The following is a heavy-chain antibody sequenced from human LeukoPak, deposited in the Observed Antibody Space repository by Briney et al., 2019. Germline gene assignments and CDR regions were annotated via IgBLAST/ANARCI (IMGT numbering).Heavy chain of an antibody. CDR2: ISGSGGST. CDR3: AKSDTTIFGVVIPYGMDV. V-gene: IGHV3-23*01. D-gene: IGHD3-3*01. CDR1: GFTFSSYA. Sequence: GGSLRLSCAASGFTFSSYAMSWVRQAPGKGLEWVSAISGSGGSTYYADSVEGRFTISRDNSKNTLYLQMNSLRAEDTAVYYCAKSDTTIFGVVIPYGMDVWGQGTTVTVSS. J-gene: IGHJ6*02.